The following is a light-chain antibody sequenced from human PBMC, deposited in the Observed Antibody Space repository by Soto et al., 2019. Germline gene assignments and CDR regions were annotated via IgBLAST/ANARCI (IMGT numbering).Light chain of an antibody. CDR1: SSDVGSYNL. CDR3: CSYAGSSTVV. J-gene: IGLJ1*01. CDR2: EVS. Sequence: QSVLTQPASVSGSPGQSITISCTGTSSDVGSYNLVSWYQQQPGKAPKLMIYEVSKRPSGVSNRFSGFKSGNTASLTITGLQAEDEADYYCCSYAGSSTVVFGTGTKANVL. V-gene: IGLV2-23*02.